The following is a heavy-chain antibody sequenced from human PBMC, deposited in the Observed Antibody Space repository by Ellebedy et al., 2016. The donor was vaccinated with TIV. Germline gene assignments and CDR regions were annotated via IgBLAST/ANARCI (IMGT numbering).Heavy chain of an antibody. CDR2: IIPIYGTT. CDR1: GDTFSTYA. D-gene: IGHD4-17*01. J-gene: IGHJ6*02. V-gene: IGHV1-69*13. CDR3: ARPTVTTTYYYYAVDV. Sequence: ASVKVSCXSSGDTFSTYAISWVRQAPGQGLEWIGGIIPIYGTTNYAQKFRGRVTITADESMRTAYMELSSLRSEDTAVYYCARPTVTTTYYYYAVDVWGQGTAVIVSS.